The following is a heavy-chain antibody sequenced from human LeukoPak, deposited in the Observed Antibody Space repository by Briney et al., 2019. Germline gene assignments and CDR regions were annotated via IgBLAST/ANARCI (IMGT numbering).Heavy chain of an antibody. V-gene: IGHV3-49*03. CDR3: TRDRGAYNLYDY. CDR1: GFTFGDYA. CDR2: IRSKAYGETA. Sequence: GGSLRLSCTASGFTFGDYAMRWIRQAPGKGLEWVGFIRSKAYGETADYAASVKGRFTISRDDSKAIAYLQMNSLKTEDTAVYHCTRDRGAYNLYDYWGQGTLVTVSS. D-gene: IGHD1-1*01. J-gene: IGHJ4*02.